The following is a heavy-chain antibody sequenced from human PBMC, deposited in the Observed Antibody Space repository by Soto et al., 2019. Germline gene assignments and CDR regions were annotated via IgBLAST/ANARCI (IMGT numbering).Heavy chain of an antibody. J-gene: IGHJ5*02. CDR2: ITPIFDTT. V-gene: IGHV1-69*06. CDR1: GRTFSNYA. D-gene: IGHD3-9*01. CDR3: ARYPNSLNTWFGP. Sequence: QIHLVQSGAEVKKPGSSVKISCKASGRTFSNYAISWVRQAPGQGLEWMGGITPIFDTTNYAQKFQGRLTITADTSTSTAYMELSGLRSDDTAIYFCARYPNSLNTWFGPWGPGTLVTVST.